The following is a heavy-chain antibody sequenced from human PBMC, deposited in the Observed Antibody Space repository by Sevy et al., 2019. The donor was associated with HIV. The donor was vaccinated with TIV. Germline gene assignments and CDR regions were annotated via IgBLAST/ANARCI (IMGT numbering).Heavy chain of an antibody. CDR3: TRKNYGGTSDFDY. D-gene: IGHD4-17*01. Sequence: GGSLRLSCTASGFTFGDYAMSWFRQAPGKGLEWVGFISSKAYGGTTEYAASVKGRFTISRDDYKSIAYLEMNSLKTEDTAGYYCTRKNYGGTSDFDYWGQGTLVTVSS. J-gene: IGHJ4*02. CDR2: ISSKAYGGTT. V-gene: IGHV3-49*03. CDR1: GFTFGDYA.